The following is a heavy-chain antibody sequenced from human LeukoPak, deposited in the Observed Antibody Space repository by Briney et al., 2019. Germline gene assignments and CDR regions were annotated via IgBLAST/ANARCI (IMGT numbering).Heavy chain of an antibody. CDR2: VDPEDGET. J-gene: IGHJ4*02. CDR1: GYTFTDYY. CDR3: ATLEDYYDSSGYAVDY. Sequence: GASVKISCKVSGYTFTDYYMHWVQQAPGKGLEWMGLVDPEDGETIYAEKFQGRVTITADMSTDTAYMELSSLRSEDTAVYYCATLEDYYDSSGYAVDYWGQGTLVTVSS. V-gene: IGHV1-69-2*01. D-gene: IGHD3-22*01.